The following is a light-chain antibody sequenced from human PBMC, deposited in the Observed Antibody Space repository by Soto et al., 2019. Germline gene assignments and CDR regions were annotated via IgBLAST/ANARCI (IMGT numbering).Light chain of an antibody. V-gene: IGLV2-14*01. CDR2: DVS. CDR3: SSYTTSNTRQIV. CDR1: SSDVVGYNY. J-gene: IGLJ1*01. Sequence: QSVLTQPASVSGSPGQSITISCTGTSSDVVGYNYVSWYQQHPGKAPKFMIYDVSNRPSGVSNRLSGSKSGNTASLTISGLQAEDEADYYCSSYTTSNTRQIVFGTGTKVTV.